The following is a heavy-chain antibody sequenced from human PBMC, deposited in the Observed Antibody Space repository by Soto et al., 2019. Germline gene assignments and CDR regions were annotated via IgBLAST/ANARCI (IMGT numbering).Heavy chain of an antibody. CDR1: GFTFSSYA. J-gene: IGHJ4*02. V-gene: IGHV3-30-3*01. Sequence: QVQLVESGGGVVQPGRSLRLSCAASGFTFSSYAMHWVRQAPGKGLEWVAVISYDGSNKYYADSVKGRFTISRDNSKSTLYLQMNSLRAEDTAVYYCARDLDYDFWSGYYTGLDYWGQGTLVTVSS. CDR3: ARDLDYDFWSGYYTGLDY. CDR2: ISYDGSNK. D-gene: IGHD3-3*01.